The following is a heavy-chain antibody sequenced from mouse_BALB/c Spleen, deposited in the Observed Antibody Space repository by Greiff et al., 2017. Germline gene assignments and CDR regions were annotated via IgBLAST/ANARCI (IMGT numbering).Heavy chain of an antibody. V-gene: IGHV1-9*01. Sequence: VQLQQSGAELMKPGASVKISCKATGYTFSSYWIEWVKQRPGHGLEWIGEILPGSGSTNYNEKFKGKATFTADTSSNTAYMQLSSLTSEDSAVYYCARGGYDGSYYAMDYWGQGTSVTVSS. CDR1: GYTFSSYW. CDR2: ILPGSGST. D-gene: IGHD2-2*01. CDR3: ARGGYDGSYYAMDY. J-gene: IGHJ4*01.